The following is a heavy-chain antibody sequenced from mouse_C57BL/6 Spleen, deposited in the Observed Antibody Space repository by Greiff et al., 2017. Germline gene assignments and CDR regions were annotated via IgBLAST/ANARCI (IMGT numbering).Heavy chain of an antibody. CDR1: GYTFPSYW. D-gene: IGHD1-1*01. V-gene: IGHV1-64*01. Sequence: QVQLQQPGAELVKPGASVKLSCKASGYTFPSYWMHWVKPRPGQGLEWIGMIHPNSGSTNYNEKFKSKATLTVDKSSSTAYMQLSSLTSEDSAVYYCASPYGSSFYYFDYWGQGTTLTVSS. J-gene: IGHJ2*01. CDR3: ASPYGSSFYYFDY. CDR2: IHPNSGST.